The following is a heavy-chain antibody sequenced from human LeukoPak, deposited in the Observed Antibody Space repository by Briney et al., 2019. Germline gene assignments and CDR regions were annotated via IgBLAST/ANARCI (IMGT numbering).Heavy chain of an antibody. D-gene: IGHD2-15*01. CDR3: ARGRAGYCSGGSCRANWFDP. J-gene: IGHJ5*02. Sequence: PSETLSLTCAVYGGSFSGYYWSWIRQPPGKGLEWIGEINHSGSTNYNPSPKSRVTISVDTSKNQFSLKLSSVTAADTAVYYCARGRAGYCSGGSCRANWFDPWGQGTLVTVSS. CDR2: INHSGST. V-gene: IGHV4-34*01. CDR1: GGSFSGYY.